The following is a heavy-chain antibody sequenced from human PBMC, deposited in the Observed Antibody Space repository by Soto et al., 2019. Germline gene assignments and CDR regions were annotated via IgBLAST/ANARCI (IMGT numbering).Heavy chain of an antibody. CDR1: GFPFSIYG. J-gene: IGHJ5*02. D-gene: IGHD3-9*01. Sequence: QVQLVESGGGVVQPGKSLRLSCAASGFPFSIYGMHWVRQAPGKGLEWVAVISDDGSKKFYAESVKGRFAVSRDNSKNTLFLQMNGLRAEDTGLYYCARDGVFDQEGTINWFDPWCQGTRGSGSS. CDR3: ARDGVFDQEGTINWFDP. CDR2: ISDDGSKK. V-gene: IGHV3-30*03.